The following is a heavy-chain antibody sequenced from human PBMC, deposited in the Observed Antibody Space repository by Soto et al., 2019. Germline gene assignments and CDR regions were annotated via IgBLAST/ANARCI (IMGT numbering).Heavy chain of an antibody. V-gene: IGHV4-30-4*01. D-gene: IGHD3-3*01. CDR2: IYYSGST. CDR3: ARGYDFWSGYYDY. Sequence: SETLSLTCTVSGGSISSGDYYWSWIRQPPGKGLEWIGYIYYSGSTYYNPSLKSRVTISVDTSKNQFSLKLSSVTAADTAAYYCARGYDFWSGYYDYWGQGTLVTVSS. J-gene: IGHJ4*02. CDR1: GGSISSGDYY.